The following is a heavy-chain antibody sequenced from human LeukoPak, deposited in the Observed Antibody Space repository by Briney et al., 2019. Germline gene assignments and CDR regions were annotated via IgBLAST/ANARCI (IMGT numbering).Heavy chain of an antibody. V-gene: IGHV1-69*04. CDR3: ARAQLQEGFDY. D-gene: IGHD2-2*01. CDR2: IIPILDVA. Sequence: SVKVSCKASGGTFSSYAISWVRQAPGQGLEWMGRIIPILDVANSAQKFRGRVTVTADKSTNTAHMELRSLRSDDTAVYYCARAQLQEGFDYWGQGTLVTVSS. J-gene: IGHJ4*02. CDR1: GGTFSSYA.